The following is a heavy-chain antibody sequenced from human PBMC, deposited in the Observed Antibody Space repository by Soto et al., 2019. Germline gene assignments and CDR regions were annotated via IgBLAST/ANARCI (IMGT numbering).Heavy chain of an antibody. CDR3: ARHDGFSSGWIFDY. J-gene: IGHJ4*01. CDR2: IYHTGTT. D-gene: IGHD6-19*01. Sequence: TLPLTGTVSGGSMNSGGYSWTWIRKPPGKGLEWIGFIYHTGTTYYNPSLKSRVTISVDTSNNQLSLKLRSVTAADTAVYYCARHDGFSSGWIFDYWGHGTLVTVSS. CDR1: GGSMNSGGYS. V-gene: IGHV4-30-2*03.